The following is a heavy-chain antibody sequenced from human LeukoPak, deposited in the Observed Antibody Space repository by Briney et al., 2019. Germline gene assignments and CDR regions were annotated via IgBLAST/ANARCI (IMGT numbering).Heavy chain of an antibody. CDR3: AGYASSGRRGAFDI. D-gene: IGHD3-22*01. V-gene: IGHV3-21*06. Sequence: KPGGSLRLSCAASGFTFSSYSMNWVRQAPGKGLEWVSSITRSNYIYYADSVKGRFTISRDNAKNSLYLQMNSLRAEDTAVYYCAGYASSGRRGAFDIWGQGTMVTVSS. J-gene: IGHJ3*02. CDR2: ITRSNYI. CDR1: GFTFSSYS.